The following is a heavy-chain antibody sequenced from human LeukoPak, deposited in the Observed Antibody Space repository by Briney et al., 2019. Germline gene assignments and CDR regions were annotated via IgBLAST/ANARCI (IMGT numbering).Heavy chain of an antibody. Sequence: GVSLRLSCAASGFTFSSYSMNGVRQAPGKGLEWVSYISSSSSTIYYADSVKGRFTISRDNAKNSLYLQMNSLRDEDTAVYYCARARNDYVWGSYRRYYFDYWGQGTLVTVSS. CDR2: ISSSSSTI. CDR3: ARARNDYVWGSYRRYYFDY. CDR1: GFTFSSYS. D-gene: IGHD3-16*02. V-gene: IGHV3-48*02. J-gene: IGHJ4*02.